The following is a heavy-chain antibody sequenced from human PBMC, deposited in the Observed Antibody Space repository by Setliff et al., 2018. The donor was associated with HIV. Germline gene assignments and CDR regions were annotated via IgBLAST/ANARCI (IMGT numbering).Heavy chain of an antibody. CDR2: IKSKTNGGDGTA. V-gene: IGHV3-15*01. CDR3: TTAPFTMIIVDINKGAFDI. Sequence: GSLRLSCAASGFTFSSYAMHWVRQAPGKGLEWVARIKSKTNGGDGTADYATPVRGRFTISRDESRDTVYLQMNSLKTEDTAMYYCTTAPFTMIIVDINKGAFDIWGQGTMVTVSS. J-gene: IGHJ3*02. CDR1: GFTFSSYA. D-gene: IGHD3-22*01.